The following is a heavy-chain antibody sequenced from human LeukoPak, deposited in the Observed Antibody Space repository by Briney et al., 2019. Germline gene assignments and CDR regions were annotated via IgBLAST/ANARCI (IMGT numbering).Heavy chain of an antibody. J-gene: IGHJ4*02. Sequence: GASVKVSCKASGYTFTSYDINWVRQATGQGLEWMGWMNPNSGNTGYAQKFQGRVTITRNTSISTAYMELSSLRSEDTAVCYCARGHPYDSSGYVDYWGQGTLVTVSS. CDR3: ARGHPYDSSGYVDY. CDR1: GYTFTSYD. V-gene: IGHV1-8*03. D-gene: IGHD3-22*01. CDR2: MNPNSGNT.